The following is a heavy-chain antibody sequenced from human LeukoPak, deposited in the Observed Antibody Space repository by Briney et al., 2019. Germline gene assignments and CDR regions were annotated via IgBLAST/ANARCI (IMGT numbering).Heavy chain of an antibody. Sequence: GGSLRLSCATSKFTFSVYAMHWVRQAPGKGLEWVAVISNDGSDKCYADSVKGRFTSSRDNSKKTLYLQMNSLRAEDTAVYYCARDRGSTGYYGIDYWGQGTLVTVSS. J-gene: IGHJ4*02. CDR2: ISNDGSDK. CDR3: ARDRGSTGYYGIDY. D-gene: IGHD3-22*01. V-gene: IGHV3-30-3*01. CDR1: KFTFSVYA.